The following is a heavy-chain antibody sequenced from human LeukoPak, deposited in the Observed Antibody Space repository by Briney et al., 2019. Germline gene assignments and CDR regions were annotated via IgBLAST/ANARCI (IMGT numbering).Heavy chain of an antibody. CDR2: IYHSGST. Sequence: PSETLSLTCTVSGGSISSGGYYWSWIRQPPGKGLEWIGYIYHSGSTYYNPSLKSRVTMSVDTSKNQFSLKLSSVTAADTAVYYCARGGPRSPYYDSSGYYYAAFDIWGQGTMVTVSS. V-gene: IGHV4-30-2*01. CDR1: GGSISSGGYY. CDR3: ARGGPRSPYYDSSGYYYAAFDI. J-gene: IGHJ3*02. D-gene: IGHD3-22*01.